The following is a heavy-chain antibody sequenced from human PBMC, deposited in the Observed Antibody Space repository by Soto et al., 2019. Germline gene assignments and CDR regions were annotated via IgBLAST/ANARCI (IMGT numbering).Heavy chain of an antibody. CDR1: GFTFSNAW. D-gene: IGHD3-22*01. J-gene: IGHJ4*02. Sequence: GGSLRLSCAASGFTFSNAWINWVRQAPGKGLEWVSGVSGSGGNTFYADSVKGRFTISRDNSKNTLYLQMNSLRAEDTAVYYCARDDYDSSGYYYVDYWGQGTLVTVSS. CDR2: VSGSGGNT. V-gene: IGHV3-23*01. CDR3: ARDDYDSSGYYYVDY.